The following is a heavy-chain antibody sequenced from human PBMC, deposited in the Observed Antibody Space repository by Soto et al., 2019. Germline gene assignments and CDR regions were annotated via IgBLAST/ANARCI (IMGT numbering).Heavy chain of an antibody. V-gene: IGHV3-33*01. CDR2: IWYDGSNK. CDR1: GSTFSNYG. D-gene: IGHD3-16*01. Sequence: VQLVESGGGVVQPGTSLRLSCVASGSTFSNYGMHWVRQAPGKGPQWVAVIWYDGSNKSYGESVKVRFTISRDNSKNTLYLDINSLRAEDTAVYYCARDGGSHGPSYFDSWGQGSLVIVSS. CDR3: ARDGGSHGPSYFDS. J-gene: IGHJ4*02.